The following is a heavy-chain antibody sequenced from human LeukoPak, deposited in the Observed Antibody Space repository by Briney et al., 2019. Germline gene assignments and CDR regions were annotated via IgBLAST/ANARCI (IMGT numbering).Heavy chain of an antibody. V-gene: IGHV3-49*03. CDR1: GFTFGDYA. CDR3: TRDRVVRGVISYYYGMDV. D-gene: IGHD3-10*01. J-gene: IGHJ6*02. Sequence: PGGSLRLSCTTSGFTFGDYAMSWFRQAPGKGLEWVGFIRSKANGGSTEHAASVKGRFTISRDDSKSIAYLQVNSLKSEDTGVYYCTRDRVVRGVISYYYGMDVWGQGTTVTVSS. CDR2: IRSKANGGST.